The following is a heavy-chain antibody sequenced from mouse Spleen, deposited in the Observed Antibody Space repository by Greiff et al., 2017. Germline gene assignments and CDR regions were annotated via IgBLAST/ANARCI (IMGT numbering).Heavy chain of an antibody. J-gene: IGHJ2*01. CDR1: GYTFTSYW. D-gene: IGHD3-2*01. CDR2: IYPGSGST. Sequence: QVQLKQPGAELVKPGASVKMSCKASGYTFTSYWITWVKQRPGQGLEWIGDIYPGSGSTNYNQKFKDKATLTADKSSSTAYMQLSSLTYEDSAVYYCARSLDSSGYYWGQGTTLTVSS. CDR3: ARSLDSSGYY. V-gene: IGHV1-55*01.